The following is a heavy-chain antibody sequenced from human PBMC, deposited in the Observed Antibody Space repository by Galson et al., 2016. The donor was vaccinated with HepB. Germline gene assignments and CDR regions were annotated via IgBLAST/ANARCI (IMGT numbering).Heavy chain of an antibody. CDR2: IYSGDRT. Sequence: SLRLSCAASGFTVSSNYMTWVRQAPGKGLEWVSSIYSGDRTYYADSVKGRFTISRHNSKNTLYLQMNSLRTEDTAVYYCVRSAYSGSYFAYWGQGTLVTVSS. V-gene: IGHV3-53*04. D-gene: IGHD1-26*01. CDR1: GFTVSSNY. J-gene: IGHJ4*02. CDR3: VRSAYSGSYFAY.